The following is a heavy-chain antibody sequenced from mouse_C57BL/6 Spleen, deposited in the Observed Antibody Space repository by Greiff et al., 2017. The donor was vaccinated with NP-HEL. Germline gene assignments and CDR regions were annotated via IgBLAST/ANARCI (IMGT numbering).Heavy chain of an antibody. V-gene: IGHV1-59*01. CDR3: ARSPLYYGNYANYEDY. CDR1: GYTFTSYW. J-gene: IGHJ4*01. D-gene: IGHD2-1*01. CDR2: IDPSDSYT. Sequence: QVQLQQPGAELVRPGTSVKLSCKASGYTFTSYWMHWVKQRPGQGLEWIGVIDPSDSYTNYNQKFKGKATLTVDTSSSTAYMQLISLTSDDSAVYYCARSPLYYGNYANYEDYWGQGTSVTVSS.